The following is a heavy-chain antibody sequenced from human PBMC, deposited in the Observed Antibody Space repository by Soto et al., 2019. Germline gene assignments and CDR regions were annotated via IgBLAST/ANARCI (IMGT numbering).Heavy chain of an antibody. D-gene: IGHD2-8*01. CDR1: GDSVSSNSAA. V-gene: IGHV6-1*01. J-gene: IGHJ6*02. CDR3: AREDIVLMVYAIGYYGMDV. CDR2: TYYRSKWYN. Sequence: SQTLSLTCAISGDSVSSNSAAWNWIRQSSSRGLEWLGRTYYRSKWYNDYAVSVKSRITINPDTSKNQFSLQLNSVTPEDTAVYYCAREDIVLMVYAIGYYGMDVWGQGTTVTVSS.